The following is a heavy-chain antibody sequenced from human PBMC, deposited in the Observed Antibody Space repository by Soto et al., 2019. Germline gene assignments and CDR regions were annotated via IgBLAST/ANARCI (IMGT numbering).Heavy chain of an antibody. CDR3: AREASVLIPAAQPSRFDS. Sequence: EASVKVSCKGFGYSFMKYGINWVRQAPGQGLEWVGWISPYSGYTHSAQKFHGRLTLTTDTAASTAYMELRILRSADTALYYCAREASVLIPAAQPSRFDSWGQGTLVTVSS. V-gene: IGHV1-18*01. D-gene: IGHD2-2*01. J-gene: IGHJ4*02. CDR1: GYSFMKYG. CDR2: ISPYSGYT.